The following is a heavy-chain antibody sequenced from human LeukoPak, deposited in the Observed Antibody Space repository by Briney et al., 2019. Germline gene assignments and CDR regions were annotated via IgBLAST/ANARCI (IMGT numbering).Heavy chain of an antibody. D-gene: IGHD2-2*01. CDR3: ARDRYCSSTSCYFGPHDP. V-gene: IGHV1-69*05. CDR2: IIPIFGTA. Sequence: SVTVSCKASGGTFSSYAISWVRQAPGQGLEWMGGIIPIFGTANYAQKFQGRVTITTDESTSTAYMELSSLRSEDTAVYYCARDRYCSSTSCYFGPHDPWGQGTLVTVSS. CDR1: GGTFSSYA. J-gene: IGHJ5*02.